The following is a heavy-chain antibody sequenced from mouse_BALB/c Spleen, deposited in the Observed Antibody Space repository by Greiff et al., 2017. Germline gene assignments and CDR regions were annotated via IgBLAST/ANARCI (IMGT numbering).Heavy chain of an antibody. CDR3: AETGAWFAY. J-gene: IGHJ3*01. V-gene: IGHV3-2*02. Sequence: EVQLVESGPGLVKPSQSLSLTCTVTGYSITSDYAWNWIRQFPGNKLEWMGYISYSGSTSYNPSLKSRISITRDTSKNQFFLQLNSVTTEDTATYYCAETGAWFAYWGQGTLVTVSA. D-gene: IGHD4-1*01. CDR1: GYSITSDYA. CDR2: ISYSGST.